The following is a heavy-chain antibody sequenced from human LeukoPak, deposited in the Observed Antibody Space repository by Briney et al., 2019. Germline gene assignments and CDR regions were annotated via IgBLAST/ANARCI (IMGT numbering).Heavy chain of an antibody. CDR3: SKHMDNALAAFDY. CDR2: ISWSSGDI. CDR1: GFTFNDFV. D-gene: IGHD2-2*03. V-gene: IGHV3-9*01. Sequence: GGSLRLSCVASGFTFNDFVMHWVRQAPGKGLEWVSGISWSSGDIDYADSVKGRFTISRDNAKNSLYLQMNSLRAEDTALYYCSKHMDNALAAFDYWDQGTLVTVSS. J-gene: IGHJ4*02.